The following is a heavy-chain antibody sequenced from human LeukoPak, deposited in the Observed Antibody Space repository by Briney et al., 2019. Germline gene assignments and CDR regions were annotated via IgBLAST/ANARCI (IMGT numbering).Heavy chain of an antibody. J-gene: IGHJ4*02. CDR3: ATDDVTTGTKTALGY. CDR1: GFTFTSSA. CDR2: IVVGSGNT. D-gene: IGHD1-1*01. V-gene: IGHV1-58*01. Sequence: SVKVSCKASGFTFTSSAVQWVRPARGQGLEWIGWIVVGSGNTNYAQKFQERVTINRDMSTSTAYMELSSLRSEDTAVYYCATDDVTTGTKTALGYWGQGTLVTVSS.